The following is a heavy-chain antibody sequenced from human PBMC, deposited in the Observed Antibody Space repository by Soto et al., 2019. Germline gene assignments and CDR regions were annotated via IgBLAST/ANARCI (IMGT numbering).Heavy chain of an antibody. CDR1: GFSFTSYA. CDR3: ARDGSQTYTHHEYSCLLGY. V-gene: IGHV3-30-3*01. J-gene: IGHJ4*02. CDR2: ISSDGSRT. Sequence: PGGSLRLSCAASGFSFTSYAMHWVRQTPGKGLEWVAMISSDGSRTFYAGSVKGRFSISRDNSKQTVFLQMNSLRVDDTGLYFCARDGSQTYTHHEYSCLLGYWGPGTVVTVSS. D-gene: IGHD2-15*01.